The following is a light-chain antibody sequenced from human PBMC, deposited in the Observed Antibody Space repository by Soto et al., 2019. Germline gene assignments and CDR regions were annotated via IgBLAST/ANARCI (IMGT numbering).Light chain of an antibody. J-gene: IGLJ2*01. V-gene: IGLV1-40*01. CDR1: RSNIGAAYD. CDR2: GNI. Sequence: QSVLTQPPSVSGAPGQRVTISCTGSRSNIGAAYDVHWYQHLPGTAPKLLIYGNINRPSGVPDRFSGSKSGASASLAITGLQAEDEADYYCQSYDSSLSGSVFGGGTKLTVL. CDR3: QSYDSSLSGSV.